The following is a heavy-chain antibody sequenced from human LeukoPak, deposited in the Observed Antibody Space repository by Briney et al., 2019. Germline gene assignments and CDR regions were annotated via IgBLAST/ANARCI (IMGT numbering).Heavy chain of an antibody. D-gene: IGHD5-18*01. V-gene: IGHV4-61*02. Sequence: PSETLSLTRTVSVGSISSGSYYWSWIRQPAGKGLEWIGRIYTSGSTNYNPSLKSRVTISVDTSKNQFSLKLSSVTAADTAVYYCATKMGPIQLWNLMAFDSWGQGTLVTVSS. CDR1: VGSISSGSYY. CDR3: ATKMGPIQLWNLMAFDS. J-gene: IGHJ4*02. CDR2: IYTSGST.